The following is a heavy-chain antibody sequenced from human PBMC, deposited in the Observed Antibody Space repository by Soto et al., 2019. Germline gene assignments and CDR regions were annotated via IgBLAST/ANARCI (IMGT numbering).Heavy chain of an antibody. CDR3: AILHSAAAGTWYYGMDV. Sequence: GGSLRLSCAASGFTVSSNYMSWVRQAPGKGLEWVSVIYSGGSTYYADSVKGRFTISRDNSKNTLYLQMNSLRAEDTAVYYCAILHSAAAGTWYYGMDVWGQGTTVTVSS. CDR1: GFTVSSNY. J-gene: IGHJ6*02. V-gene: IGHV3-53*01. CDR2: IYSGGST. D-gene: IGHD6-13*01.